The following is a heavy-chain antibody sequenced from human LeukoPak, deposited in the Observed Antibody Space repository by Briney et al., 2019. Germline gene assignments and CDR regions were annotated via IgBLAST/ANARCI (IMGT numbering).Heavy chain of an antibody. J-gene: IGHJ4*02. CDR1: GFTFSTYG. Sequence: GGSLRLSCAASGFTFSTYGMHWVRQAPGKGLEWVAVIWYDGRTQFYAESVKGRFAVSRDNSKNTLYLQMNSLRAEDTAVYHCARGEYYHESSGYPNYWGQGTLVAVSS. CDR2: IWYDGRTQ. D-gene: IGHD3-22*01. V-gene: IGHV3-33*01. CDR3: ARGEYYHESSGYPNY.